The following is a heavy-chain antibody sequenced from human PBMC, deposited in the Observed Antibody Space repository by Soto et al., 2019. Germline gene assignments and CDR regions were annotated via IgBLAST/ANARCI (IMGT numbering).Heavy chain of an antibody. J-gene: IGHJ6*02. V-gene: IGHV3-9*01. CDR3: AKDSFLEWLSLSASPAGMDV. CDR1: GFTFSSYA. CDR2: ISWNSGSI. Sequence: GGSLRLSCAASGFTFSSYAMSWVRQAPGKGLEWVSGISWNSGSIGYADSVKGRFTISRDNAKNSLYLQMNSLRAEDTALYYCAKDSFLEWLSLSASPAGMDVWGQGTTVTVSS. D-gene: IGHD3-3*01.